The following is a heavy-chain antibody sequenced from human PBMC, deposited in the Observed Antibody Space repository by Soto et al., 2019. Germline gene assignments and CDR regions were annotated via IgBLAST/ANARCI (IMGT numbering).Heavy chain of an antibody. CDR2: ISDRGST. CDR3: ARGVLSAHWAISDY. CDR1: GASISSYY. J-gene: IGHJ4*02. V-gene: IGHV4-59*01. Sequence: QVQLQESGPGLVKPSETLSLTCTVSGASISSYYWNWIRQPPGKGLEWIGYISDRGSTDHNPSLKSRGTISVDTSKNQFSLKLTSVTAADTAVYYCARGVLSAHWAISDYWGQGTLVTVSS. D-gene: IGHD3-16*01.